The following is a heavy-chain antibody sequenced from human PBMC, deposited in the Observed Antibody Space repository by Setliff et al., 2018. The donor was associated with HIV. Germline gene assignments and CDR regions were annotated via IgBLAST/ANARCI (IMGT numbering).Heavy chain of an antibody. CDR1: GDTFSTYS. J-gene: IGHJ6*02. D-gene: IGHD5-12*01. Sequence: SVKVSCKTSGDTFSTYSLSWVRQAPGQGLEWTGGIIPIFGAAKYAPKFQTRVTITADESTSTAYMDLSSLTSEDTAVYYCARGLEEMAYYGMDVWGQGTTVTVSS. CDR3: ARGLEEMAYYGMDV. V-gene: IGHV1-69*13. CDR2: IIPIFGAA.